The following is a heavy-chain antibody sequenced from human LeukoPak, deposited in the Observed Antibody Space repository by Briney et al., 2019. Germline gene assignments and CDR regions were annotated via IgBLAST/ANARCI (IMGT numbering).Heavy chain of an antibody. CDR2: INHSGST. Sequence: SETLSLTCAVYGGSFSGYYWSWIRQPPGKGLEWIGEINHSGSTNYNPSLKSRVTISVDTSKNQFSLKLSSVTAADTAVYYCARGPGFYGVVIMYYYYMDVWGKGTTVTVSS. CDR1: GGSFSGYY. D-gene: IGHD3-3*01. CDR3: ARGPGFYGVVIMYYYYMDV. V-gene: IGHV4-34*01. J-gene: IGHJ6*03.